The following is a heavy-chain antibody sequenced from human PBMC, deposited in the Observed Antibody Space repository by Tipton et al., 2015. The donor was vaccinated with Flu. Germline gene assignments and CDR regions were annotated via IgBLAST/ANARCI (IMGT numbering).Heavy chain of an antibody. CDR1: GFTFSSYE. CDR2: ISSSGSTI. Sequence: SLRLSCAASGFTFSSYEMNWVRQAPGKGLECISYISSSGSTIYYADSVKGRFTISRDNAKNSLYLQMNSLRAEDTAVYYCARVRSSGRPNYYSFGIDVWGQGPTVPVSS. CDR3: ARVRSSGRPNYYSFGIDV. V-gene: IGHV3-48*03. J-gene: IGHJ6*02. D-gene: IGHD6-19*01.